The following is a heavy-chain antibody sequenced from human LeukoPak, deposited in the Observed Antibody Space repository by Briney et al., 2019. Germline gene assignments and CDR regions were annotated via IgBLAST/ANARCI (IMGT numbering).Heavy chain of an antibody. CDR1: GGSISSYY. D-gene: IGHD3-22*01. J-gene: IGHJ5*02. Sequence: SETLSLTCTGSGGSISSYYWSWIRQPPGKGLEWSGYIYYSGSTNYNPSLKSRVTISVDTSKNQFSLKLSSVTAADTAVYYCARVLSSGYYRWFDPWGQGTLVTVSS. CDR3: ARVLSSGYYRWFDP. CDR2: IYYSGST. V-gene: IGHV4-59*01.